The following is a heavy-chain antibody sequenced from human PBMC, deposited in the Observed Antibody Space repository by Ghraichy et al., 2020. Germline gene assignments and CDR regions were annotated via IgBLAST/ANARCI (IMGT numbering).Heavy chain of an antibody. J-gene: IGHJ4*02. D-gene: IGHD3-3*01. CDR1: GGSISSSSYY. V-gene: IGHV4-39*01. CDR2: IYYSGST. CDR3: ARHKGYDFWSGYYTSPFDY. Sequence: SETLSLTCTVSGGSISSSSYYWGWIRQPPGKGLEWIGSIYYSGSTYYNPSLKSRVTISVDTSKNQFSLKLSSVTAADTAVYYCARHKGYDFWSGYYTSPFDYWGQGTLVTVSS.